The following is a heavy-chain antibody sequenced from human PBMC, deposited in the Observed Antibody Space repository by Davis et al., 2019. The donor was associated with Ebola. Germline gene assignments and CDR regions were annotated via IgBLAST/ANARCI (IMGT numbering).Heavy chain of an antibody. CDR2: ISAYNGNT. J-gene: IGHJ4*02. CDR3: ARDPRGGSYFDY. Sequence: ASVKVSCKASGYTFTSYGISWVRQAPGQGLEWMGWISAYNGNTNYAQKFQGRVTITADESTSTAYMELSSLRSEDTAVYYCARDPRGGSYFDYWGQGTLVTISS. CDR1: GYTFTSYG. V-gene: IGHV1-18*01. D-gene: IGHD1-26*01.